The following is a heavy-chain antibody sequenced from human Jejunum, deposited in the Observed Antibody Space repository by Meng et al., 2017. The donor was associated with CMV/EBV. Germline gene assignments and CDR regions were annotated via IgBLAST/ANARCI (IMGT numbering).Heavy chain of an antibody. Sequence: YAMHWVRQAAGKGLEYVSGISNTGGDKYHIDSVKGSFTISRDNSKNTLYLQMGSLRTEDMAVYYCAGRPGVAVAGTYYYYYGMDVWGQGTTVTVSS. D-gene: IGHD6-19*01. CDR3: AGRPGVAVAGTYYYYYGMDV. CDR2: ISNTGGDK. V-gene: IGHV3-64*02. CDR1: YA. J-gene: IGHJ6*02.